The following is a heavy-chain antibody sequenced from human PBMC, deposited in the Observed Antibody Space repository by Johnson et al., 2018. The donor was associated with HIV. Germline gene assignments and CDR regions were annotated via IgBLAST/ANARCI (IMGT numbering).Heavy chain of an antibody. J-gene: IGHJ3*02. D-gene: IGHD3-22*01. CDR2: IRRKAHSYAT. Sequence: VQLVESGGGLVQPGGSLKLSCAASGFTFSGSAMHWVRQASGKGLEWVGRIRRKAHSYATAYAASVNGRFTISRDDPKNTAYLQMNSLKTEDTAVYYCTTDRGYYDRSGYSRPFDIWGQGTMVIVSS. V-gene: IGHV3-73*02. CDR1: GFTFSGSA. CDR3: TTDRGYYDRSGYSRPFDI.